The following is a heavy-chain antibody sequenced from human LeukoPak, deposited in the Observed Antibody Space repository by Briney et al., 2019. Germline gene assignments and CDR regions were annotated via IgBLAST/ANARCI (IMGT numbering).Heavy chain of an antibody. CDR1: GYSFTSYW. CDR2: IYPGDSDT. Sequence: GESLKISWKGSGYSFTSYWIGWVRQMPGKGLEWMGIIYPGDSDTRYSPSFQGQVTISADKSISTAYLQWSSLKASDTAMYYCARTMLRGYSYGGFDYWGQGTLVTVSS. V-gene: IGHV5-51*01. CDR3: ARTMLRGYSYGGFDY. D-gene: IGHD5-18*01. J-gene: IGHJ4*02.